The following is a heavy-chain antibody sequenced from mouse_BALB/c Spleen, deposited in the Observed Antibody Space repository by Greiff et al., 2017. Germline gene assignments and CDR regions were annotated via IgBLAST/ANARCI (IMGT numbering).Heavy chain of an antibody. Sequence: LQESGAELARPGASVKLSCKASGYTFTSYWMQWVKQRPGQGLEWIGAIYPGDGDTRYTQKFKGKATLTADKSSSTAYMQLSSLASEDSAVYYCAGEGGDYWGQGTSVTVSS. V-gene: IGHV1-87*01. CDR1: GYTFTSYW. J-gene: IGHJ4*01. CDR2: IYPGDGDT. CDR3: AGEGGDY.